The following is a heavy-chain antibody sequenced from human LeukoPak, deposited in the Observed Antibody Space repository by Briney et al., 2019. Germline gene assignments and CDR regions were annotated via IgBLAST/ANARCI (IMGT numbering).Heavy chain of an antibody. J-gene: IGHJ2*01. Sequence: SETLSLTCTVSGGSISSYYWSWIRQPAGKGLEWIGRIYNSGSTNYNPSLMSRVTTSVDTSKNQFSLKLTSVTAADTAIYYCARPWGSGWSDWYFDLWGRGALVTVSS. CDR2: IYNSGST. V-gene: IGHV4-4*07. D-gene: IGHD6-19*01. CDR1: GGSISSYY. CDR3: ARPWGSGWSDWYFDL.